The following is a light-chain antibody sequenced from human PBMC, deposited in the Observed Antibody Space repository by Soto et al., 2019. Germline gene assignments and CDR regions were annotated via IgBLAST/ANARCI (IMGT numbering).Light chain of an antibody. J-gene: IGLJ1*01. CDR1: SSDVGGYNY. CDR2: DVS. CDR3: SSYTSSSTLEGYV. Sequence: QSALTQPASVSGSPGQSITISCTGTSSDVGGYNYVSWYQQHPGKAPKLMIYDVSNRPSGVSNRSSGSKSGNTASLTISGLQAEDEADYYCSSYTSSSTLEGYVFGTGTKLTVL. V-gene: IGLV2-14*01.